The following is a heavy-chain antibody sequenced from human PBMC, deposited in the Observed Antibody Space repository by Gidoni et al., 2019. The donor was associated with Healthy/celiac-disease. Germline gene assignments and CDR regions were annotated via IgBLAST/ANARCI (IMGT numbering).Heavy chain of an antibody. V-gene: IGHV3-53*01. J-gene: IGHJ4*02. CDR1: GFTVSSNY. CDR2: IYSGGST. Sequence: EVQLVEAGGGLIQPGGGRRLSCAGAGFTVSSNYMSWVRQAPGKGLEWVSVIYSGGSTYSADSVKGLFTISRDNSKNTLYLQMNSLRAEDTAVYYCASNRGSSYGYFDYWGQGTLVTVSS. CDR3: ASNRGSSYGYFDY. D-gene: IGHD5-18*01.